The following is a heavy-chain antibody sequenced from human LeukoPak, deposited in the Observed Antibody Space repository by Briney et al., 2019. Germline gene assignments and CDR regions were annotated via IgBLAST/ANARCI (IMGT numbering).Heavy chain of an antibody. D-gene: IGHD2-2*01. V-gene: IGHV1-2*02. CDR3: ARDLIVDCSSTSCSRAFDI. Sequence: ASVKVSCNASGYTFTGYYMHWVRQAPGQGLEWMGWIKPNSGGTNYAQKFQGRVPMTRDTSISTAYMELSRLRSDDTAVYYCARDLIVDCSSTSCSRAFDIWGQGTMVTVSS. CDR1: GYTFTGYY. J-gene: IGHJ3*02. CDR2: IKPNSGGT.